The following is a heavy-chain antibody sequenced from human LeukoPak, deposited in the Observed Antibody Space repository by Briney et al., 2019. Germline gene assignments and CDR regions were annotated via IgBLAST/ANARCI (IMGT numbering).Heavy chain of an antibody. Sequence: GGSLRLSCAASGFTFSGSAIHWVRQASGRGLEWVGRIRSKANSYATAYAASVKGRFTISRDDSKNTVYLQMNSLKTEDTAVYYCTSTYYYDSPWNYFDYWGQGTLVTVSS. CDR2: IRSKANSYAT. CDR3: TSTYYYDSPWNYFDY. D-gene: IGHD3-22*01. V-gene: IGHV3-73*01. J-gene: IGHJ4*02. CDR1: GFTFSGSA.